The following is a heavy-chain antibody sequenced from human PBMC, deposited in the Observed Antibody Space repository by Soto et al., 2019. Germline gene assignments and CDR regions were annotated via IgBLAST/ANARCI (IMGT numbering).Heavy chain of an antibody. V-gene: IGHV1-18*01. CDR3: ARPIQYYYDSSAQSAWFDP. J-gene: IGHJ5*02. Sequence: ASVKVSCKASGYTFTSYAISWVRQAPGQGLEWMGGIIAYIGNANYAQKLQGRVTMTTDTSTSTAYMELSSLRSEDTAVYYCARPIQYYYDSSAQSAWFDPWGQGTLVTVSS. CDR1: GYTFTSYA. CDR2: IIAYIGNA. D-gene: IGHD3-22*01.